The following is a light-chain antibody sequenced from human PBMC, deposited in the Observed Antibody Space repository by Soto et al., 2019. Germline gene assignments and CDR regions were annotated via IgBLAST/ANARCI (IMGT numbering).Light chain of an antibody. CDR1: SSDVGAFNY. V-gene: IGLV2-8*01. CDR2: AVS. Sequence: QSVLNQPHSASGSPGQSVTISCTGTSSDVGAFNYVSWYQQHPGKAPKLIIYAVSTRPSGVPDRFSGSKSGNTASLTVSGLQAEDEADYYCSSYAGNNAYVFGTGTKLTVL. J-gene: IGLJ1*01. CDR3: SSYAGNNAYV.